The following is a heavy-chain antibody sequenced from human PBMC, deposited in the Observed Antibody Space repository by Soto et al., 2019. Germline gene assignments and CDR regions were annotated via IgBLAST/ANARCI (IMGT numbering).Heavy chain of an antibody. D-gene: IGHD2-2*01. CDR3: ARVVPVAEAWFGP. V-gene: IGHV1-18*01. J-gene: IGHJ5*02. CDR1: GYTFSNYG. CDR2: ISLYSDGT. Sequence: QVQLVQSGGEVKRPGASVKVSCKTSGYTFSNYGITWVRQAPGQPLEWLGWISLYSDGTNYAQKFQGRVSMTTDTSTTTAYMELRSLRSDDTAVYYCARVVPVAEAWFGPLGQGTLVTVSS.